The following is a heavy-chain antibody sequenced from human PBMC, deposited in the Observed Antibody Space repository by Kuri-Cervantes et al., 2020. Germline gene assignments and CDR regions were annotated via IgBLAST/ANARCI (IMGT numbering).Heavy chain of an antibody. Sequence: GESLKISCAASGFTFSSYAMHWVRQAPGKGLEWVAVISYDGSNKYYADSVKGRFTISRDNSKNTLYLQMNSLRAEDTAVYYCAKESRYCSSTPQEVVCYYYGMDVWGQGTTVTVSS. CDR3: AKESRYCSSTPQEVVCYYYGMDV. V-gene: IGHV3-30-3*01. J-gene: IGHJ6*02. D-gene: IGHD2-2*01. CDR1: GFTFSSYA. CDR2: ISYDGSNK.